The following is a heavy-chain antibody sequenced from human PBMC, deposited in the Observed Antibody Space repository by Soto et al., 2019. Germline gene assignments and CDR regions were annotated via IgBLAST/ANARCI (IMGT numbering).Heavy chain of an antibody. J-gene: IGHJ4*02. Sequence: ASVKVSCKASGYTFTSYGISWVRQAPGQGLEWMGWISAYNGNTNYAQKLQGRVTMTTDTSTSTAYMELRSLRSDDTAVYYCARAHCGGDCYSGVDYWGQGTLVTAPQ. D-gene: IGHD2-21*02. CDR1: GYTFTSYG. V-gene: IGHV1-18*01. CDR2: ISAYNGNT. CDR3: ARAHCGGDCYSGVDY.